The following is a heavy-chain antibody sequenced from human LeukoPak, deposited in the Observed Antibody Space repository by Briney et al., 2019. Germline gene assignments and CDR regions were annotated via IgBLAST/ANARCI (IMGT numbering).Heavy chain of an antibody. CDR1: GYSISSGYY. D-gene: IGHD2-2*03. CDR2: IYHSGST. J-gene: IGHJ5*02. V-gene: IGHV4-38-2*02. CDR3: AREWPALGYCSSTSCYGGNWFDP. Sequence: PSETLSLTRVVSGYSISSGYYWGWIRQPPGKGLEWSGSIYHSGSTYYNPSLKSRVTISVDTSKNQFSLKLSSVTAADTAVYYGAREWPALGYCSSTSCYGGNWFDPWGQGTLVTVSS.